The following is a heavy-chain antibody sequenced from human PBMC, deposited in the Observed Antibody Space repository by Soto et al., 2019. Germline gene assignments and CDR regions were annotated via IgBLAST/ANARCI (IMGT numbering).Heavy chain of an antibody. Sequence: GGSLRLSCSASGFTFSNYAMGWVRQAPGKGLDWVSLISADAATTYYADSAKGRFTISRDNSNNTLYLQMNSLRTEDTAVYYCTKDHEERWGQGTLVTVSS. V-gene: IGHV3-23*01. J-gene: IGHJ4*02. D-gene: IGHD1-1*01. CDR3: TKDHEER. CDR1: GFTFSNYA. CDR2: ISADAATT.